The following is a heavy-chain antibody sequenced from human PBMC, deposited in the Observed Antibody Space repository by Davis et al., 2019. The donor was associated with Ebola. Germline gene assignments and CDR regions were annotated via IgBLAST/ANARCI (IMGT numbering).Heavy chain of an antibody. CDR2: IIPILGIA. D-gene: IGHD3-16*01. J-gene: IGHJ4*02. CDR1: AGTFSSYT. V-gene: IGHV1-69*02. Sequence: AASVKVSCKASAGTFSSYTISWVRQAPGQGLEWMGRIIPILGIANYAQKFQGRVTFTRDTSASTAYMELRSLRSEDTAVYYCVGAIFDYHYWGQGTLVTVSS. CDR3: VGAIFDYHY.